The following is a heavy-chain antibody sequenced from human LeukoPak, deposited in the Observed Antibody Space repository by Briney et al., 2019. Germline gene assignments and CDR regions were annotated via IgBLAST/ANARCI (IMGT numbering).Heavy chain of an antibody. CDR3: ARDDYSRYFDY. J-gene: IGHJ4*02. V-gene: IGHV4-34*01. CDR1: GGSFSGYY. CDR2: INHSGST. Sequence: SETLSLTCAVYGGSFSGYYWSWIRQPPGKGLEWIGEINHSGSTNYNPSLKSRVTISVDTSKNQFSLKLSSVTAADTAVYYCARDDYSRYFDYWGQGTLVTVSS. D-gene: IGHD4-11*01.